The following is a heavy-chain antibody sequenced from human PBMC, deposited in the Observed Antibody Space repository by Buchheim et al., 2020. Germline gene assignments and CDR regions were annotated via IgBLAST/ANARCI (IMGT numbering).Heavy chain of an antibody. CDR3: ARKGGYYDSSGYGDAFDI. CDR2: ISSSGSTI. D-gene: IGHD3-22*01. Sequence: EVQLVESGGGLVQPGGSLRLSCAASGFTFSTYEMNWVRQAPGKGLEWVSYISSSGSTIYYADSVKGRFTISRENAKNSLDLQMNSLRAEDTAVYYCARKGGYYDSSGYGDAFDIWGQGT. CDR1: GFTFSTYE. J-gene: IGHJ3*02. V-gene: IGHV3-48*03.